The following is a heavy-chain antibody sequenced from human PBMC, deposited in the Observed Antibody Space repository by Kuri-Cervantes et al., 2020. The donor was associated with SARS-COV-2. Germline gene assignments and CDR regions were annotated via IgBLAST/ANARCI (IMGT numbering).Heavy chain of an antibody. Sequence: GESLKISCAASGFTFSDYYMSWIRQAPGKGLEWVSYISSSGSTIYYADSVKGRFTISRDNAKNSLYLQMNSLRAEDTAVYYCAKDQHGIVVVVAAIDYWGQGALVTVSS. J-gene: IGHJ4*02. D-gene: IGHD2-15*01. CDR3: AKDQHGIVVVVAAIDY. CDR1: GFTFSDYY. V-gene: IGHV3-11*04. CDR2: ISSSGSTI.